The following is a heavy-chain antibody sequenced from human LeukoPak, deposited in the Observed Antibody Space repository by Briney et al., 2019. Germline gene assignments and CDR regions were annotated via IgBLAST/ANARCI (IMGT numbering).Heavy chain of an antibody. D-gene: IGHD3-9*01. CDR2: LYWDDDK. Sequence: SGPGLVNPTQTLTLTCTFAGFSLSTSGVGVGWIRQPPGKALEWLALLYWDDDKRYSPSLKSRLTITKDTSKNQVVLTMTNMDPVDTATYYCAHSRWELRHFDTGGFDYWGQGTLVTVSS. J-gene: IGHJ4*02. CDR1: GFSLSTSGVG. CDR3: AHSRWELRHFDTGGFDY. V-gene: IGHV2-5*02.